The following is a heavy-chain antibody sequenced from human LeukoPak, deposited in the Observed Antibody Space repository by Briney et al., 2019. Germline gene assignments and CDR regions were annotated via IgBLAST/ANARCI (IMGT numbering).Heavy chain of an antibody. J-gene: IGHJ4*02. CDR2: IGIRGDT. D-gene: IGHD6-19*01. V-gene: IGHV3-13*01. Sequence: PGGSLRLSCVASGFNFIDYDMHWVRQVIGKGLEWVSAIGIRGDTHYSGSVKGRFTISRENAESSLYLQMNSLRAEDTAVYYCASGGIQVSGIDEFDYWGQGTLVTVSS. CDR3: ASGGIQVSGIDEFDY. CDR1: GFNFIDYD.